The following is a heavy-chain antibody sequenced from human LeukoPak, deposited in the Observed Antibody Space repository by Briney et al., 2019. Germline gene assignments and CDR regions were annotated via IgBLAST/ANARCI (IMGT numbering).Heavy chain of an antibody. CDR2: ISGSGGST. J-gene: IGHJ4*02. V-gene: IGHV3-23*01. CDR3: AKVGTERWGFYDSSGYPDY. D-gene: IGHD3-22*01. Sequence: GGSLRLSCAASGFTFSSYAMSWVRQAPGKGLEWVSAISGSGGSTYYADSVKGRFTISRDNSKNTLYLQMNSLRAEDTAVYYCAKVGTERWGFYDSSGYPDYWGQGTLVTVSS. CDR1: GFTFSSYA.